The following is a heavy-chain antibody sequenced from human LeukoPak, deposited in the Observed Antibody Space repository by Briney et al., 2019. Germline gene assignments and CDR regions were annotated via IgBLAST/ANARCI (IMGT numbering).Heavy chain of an antibody. Sequence: SSETLSLTCTVSGRSISSYYWSWIRQPPGKGMEWIGYIYYSGSTNYNPSLKSRVTISVDTSKNQFSLKLSSVSAADTAVYYCARAPYCGGDCYFPSHFDYWGQGTLVTVSS. CDR1: GRSISSYY. J-gene: IGHJ4*02. CDR2: IYYSGST. D-gene: IGHD2-21*02. V-gene: IGHV4-59*01. CDR3: ARAPYCGGDCYFPSHFDY.